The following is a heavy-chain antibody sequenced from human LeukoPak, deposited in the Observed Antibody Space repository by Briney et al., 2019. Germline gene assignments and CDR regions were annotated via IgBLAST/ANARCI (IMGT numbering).Heavy chain of an antibody. CDR3: ARGTGYCSGGSCYSYYFDY. CDR1: GFTFSSYS. J-gene: IGHJ4*02. V-gene: IGHV3-21*01. D-gene: IGHD2-15*01. Sequence: PGGSLRLSCAASGFTFSSYSMNWVRQAPGKGLEWVSSISSSSSYIYYADSVKGRFTISRDNAKNSLYLQMNSLRAEDTAVYYCARGTGYCSGGSCYSYYFDYWGQGTLVTVSS. CDR2: ISSSSSYI.